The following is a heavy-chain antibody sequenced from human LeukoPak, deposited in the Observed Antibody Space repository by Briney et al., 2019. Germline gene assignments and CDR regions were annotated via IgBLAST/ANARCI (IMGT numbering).Heavy chain of an antibody. CDR2: ISGSGGST. CDR3: AKTSSWSLDY. Sequence: GGSLRLSCAASGFTLSSYAMSWVRHAPGRGLEWVSAISGSGGSTYYADPVKGRFTISRDNSKNTLYLQMNSLRAEDTAVYYCAKTSSWSLDYWGQGTLVTVSS. D-gene: IGHD6-13*01. V-gene: IGHV3-23*01. CDR1: GFTLSSYA. J-gene: IGHJ4*02.